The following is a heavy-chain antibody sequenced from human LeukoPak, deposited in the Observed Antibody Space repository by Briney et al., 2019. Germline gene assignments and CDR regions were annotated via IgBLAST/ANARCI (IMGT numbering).Heavy chain of an antibody. V-gene: IGHV3-30-3*01. D-gene: IGHD3-10*01. Sequence: GGSLRLSCAASGFTFSSYAMHWVRRAPGKGLEWVAVISYDGSNKYYANSVKGRFTVSRDNSKNTLYLQINSLRAEDTAVYYCARVSGGLAVYGSGPLAYYYYGMDVWGQGTTVTVSS. CDR2: ISYDGSNK. J-gene: IGHJ6*02. CDR1: GFTFSSYA. CDR3: ARVSGGLAVYGSGPLAYYYYGMDV.